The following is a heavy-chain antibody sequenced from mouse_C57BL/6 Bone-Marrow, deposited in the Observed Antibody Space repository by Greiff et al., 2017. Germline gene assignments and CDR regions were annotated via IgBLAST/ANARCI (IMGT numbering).Heavy chain of an antibody. CDR3: SYYDSGLGYAMDY. D-gene: IGHD1-1*01. CDR2: IDPSDSYT. Sequence: QVQLQQPGAELVRPGTSVKLSCKASGYTFTSYWMHWVHQTPGQGLEWIGVIDPSDSYTTYNPKFKGKATLTVDTSSSTAYMQLSSLTSSASAVYYCSYYDSGLGYAMDYWGQGTSVTVSS. V-gene: IGHV1-59*01. J-gene: IGHJ4*01. CDR1: GYTFTSYW.